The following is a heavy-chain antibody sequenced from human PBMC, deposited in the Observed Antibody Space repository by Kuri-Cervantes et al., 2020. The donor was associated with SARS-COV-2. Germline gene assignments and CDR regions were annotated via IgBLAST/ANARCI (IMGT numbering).Heavy chain of an antibody. CDR3: ARARGYCTNGVCYLWFDP. CDR2: IWYDGSNK. CDR1: GFTFSSYG. J-gene: IGHJ5*02. D-gene: IGHD2-8*01. V-gene: IGHV3-33*01. Sequence: GGSLRLSCAASGFTFSSYGMHWVRQAPGKGLEWAAFIWYDGSNKYYADSVKGRFTISRDNFKNTVYLQMNSLRAEDTAVYYCARARGYCTNGVCYLWFDPWGQGTLVTVSS.